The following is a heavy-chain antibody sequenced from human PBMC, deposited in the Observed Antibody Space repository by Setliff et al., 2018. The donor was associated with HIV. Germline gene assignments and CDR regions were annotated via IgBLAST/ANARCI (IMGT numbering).Heavy chain of an antibody. CDR3: ARDFGGYCSSMSCPGLFDP. V-gene: IGHV1-69*05. CDR2: IIPIFGTV. CDR1: GGTFSSYA. J-gene: IGHJ5*02. D-gene: IGHD2-2*01. Sequence: ASVKVSCKASGGTFSSYAISWVRQAPGQGLEWMGGIIPIFGTVNYAQKFWGRVTITTHESTSTAYMELSSLRSEDTAVYYCARDFGGYCSSMSCPGLFDPWGQGTLVTVSS.